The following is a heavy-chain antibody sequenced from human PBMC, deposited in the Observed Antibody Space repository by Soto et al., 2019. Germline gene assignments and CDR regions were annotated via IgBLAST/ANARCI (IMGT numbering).Heavy chain of an antibody. CDR2: ISAYNGNT. J-gene: IGHJ4*02. Sequence: ASVKVSCKASGYTFTSDGISWVRQAPGQGLEWMGWISAYNGNTNYAQKLQGRVTMTTDTSTSTAYMELRSLRSDDTAVYYCARAERSSWYAHYFDYWGQGTLVTVSS. CDR1: GYTFTSDG. CDR3: ARAERSSWYAHYFDY. D-gene: IGHD6-13*01. V-gene: IGHV1-18*04.